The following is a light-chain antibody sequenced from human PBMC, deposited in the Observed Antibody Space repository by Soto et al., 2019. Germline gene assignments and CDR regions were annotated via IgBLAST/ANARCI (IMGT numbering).Light chain of an antibody. CDR3: QQYDNLPLT. J-gene: IGKJ4*01. CDR2: DAS. V-gene: IGKV1-33*01. CDR1: QDIRDG. Sequence: DIQMTQSPSLLSASVGDRVTITCLASQDIRDGLGWYQQKPGKAPKLLIYDASNLKTGVPSRFSGSGSGTDFTFTISSLQPEDIATYYCQQYDNLPLTFGGGTKVDIK.